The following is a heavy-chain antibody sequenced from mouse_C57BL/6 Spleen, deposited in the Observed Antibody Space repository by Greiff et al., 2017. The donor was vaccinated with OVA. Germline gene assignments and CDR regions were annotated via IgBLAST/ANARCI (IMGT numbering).Heavy chain of an antibody. CDR2: IDPSDSYT. V-gene: IGHV1-69*01. J-gene: IGHJ1*03. CDR3: ARGGWFRYFDV. CDR1: GYTFTSYW. Sequence: QVQLKQPGAELVMPGASVKLSCKASGYTFTSYWMHWVKQRPGQGLEWIGEIDPSDSYTNYNQKFKGKSTLTVDKSSSTAYMQLSSLTSEDSAVYYCARGGWFRYFDVWGTGTTVTVSS. D-gene: IGHD1-1*02.